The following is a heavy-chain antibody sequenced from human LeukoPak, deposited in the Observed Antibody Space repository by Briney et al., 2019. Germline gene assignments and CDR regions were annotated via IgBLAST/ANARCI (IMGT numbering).Heavy chain of an antibody. J-gene: IGHJ5*02. CDR1: SGSISSYY. CDR3: ARLGAWIQLWLRGYGWFDP. Sequence: PSETLSLTCTVSSGSISSYYWSWIRQPPGKGLEWIGYISNSGSTNYNPSLKSRVTISVDTSKNQFSLKLSSVTAADTAVYYCARLGAWIQLWLRGYGWFDPWGQGTLVTVSS. D-gene: IGHD5-18*01. CDR2: ISNSGST. V-gene: IGHV4-59*12.